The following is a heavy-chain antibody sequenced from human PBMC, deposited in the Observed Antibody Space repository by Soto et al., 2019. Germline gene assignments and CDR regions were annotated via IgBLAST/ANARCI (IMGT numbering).Heavy chain of an antibody. CDR1: GDSVGNGPYY. CDR2: IYYSGST. D-gene: IGHD1-26*01. J-gene: IGHJ6*02. V-gene: IGHV4-61*01. CDR3: ARVGSSCHSGGCYYYYGMGV. Sequence: QVRLQESGPGLVKPSETLSLSCLVSGDSVGNGPYYWSWIRQPPGEGLEWIAYIYYSGSTNVNPSLESRVNISIDMSKNQFFLELRSVTAADAAVYFCARVGSSCHSGGCYYYYGMGVWGQGTTVAISS.